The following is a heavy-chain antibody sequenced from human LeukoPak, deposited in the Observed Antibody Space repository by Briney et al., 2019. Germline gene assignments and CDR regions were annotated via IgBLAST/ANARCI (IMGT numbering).Heavy chain of an antibody. CDR1: GGSISSGGNY. CDR3: ARGRSGSFDY. V-gene: IGHV4-30-2*01. D-gene: IGHD3-10*01. J-gene: IGHJ4*02. Sequence: SETLSLTCTVSGGSISSGGNYWSWIRQPPGKGLEWIGYIYHSGSTYYNPSLKSRVTISVDRSKNQFSLKLSSVTAADTAVYYCARGRSGSFDYWGQGTLVTVSS. CDR2: IYHSGST.